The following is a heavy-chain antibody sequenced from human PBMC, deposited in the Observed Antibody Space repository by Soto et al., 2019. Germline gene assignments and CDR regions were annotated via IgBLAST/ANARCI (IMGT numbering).Heavy chain of an antibody. V-gene: IGHV1-3*04. Sequence: ASVKVSCKASVYTFTSYAMHWVRQAPGQRLEWMGWINTGNGNTKYSQKFQGRVTITRDTSASTAYMELSSLRSEDTAVYYCARGIAVAGHGVDYWGQGTLVTVSS. CDR2: INTGNGNT. D-gene: IGHD6-19*01. J-gene: IGHJ4*02. CDR1: VYTFTSYA. CDR3: ARGIAVAGHGVDY.